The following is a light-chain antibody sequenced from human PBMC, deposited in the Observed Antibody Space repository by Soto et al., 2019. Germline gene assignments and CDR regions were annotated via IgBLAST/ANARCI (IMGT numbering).Light chain of an antibody. CDR2: GAS. V-gene: IGKV3-20*01. CDR3: QQYGYSPIT. Sequence: EFVLMQSPGTLSLSPGERATLSCRASQSVGSNYLAWYQQKPGQAPRLLIYGASSRATGIADRFSGSGSGTDFTLTISRLEPEDFALYYCQQYGYSPITFGQGTRLEIK. J-gene: IGKJ5*01. CDR1: QSVGSNY.